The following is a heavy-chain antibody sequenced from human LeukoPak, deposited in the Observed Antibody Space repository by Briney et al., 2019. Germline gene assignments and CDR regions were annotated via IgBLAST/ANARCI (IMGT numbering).Heavy chain of an antibody. CDR1: GFTFSNYG. V-gene: IGHV3-30*18. J-gene: IGHJ4*02. Sequence: TGGSLRLSCVTSGFTFSNYGMHWVRQLPGKGLEWVAAISYDSEGNYHIDSVKGRFTISRDNSKNTLYLQMNSLRVEDTAVYYCAKDCSYSSSWYGAGDYWGQGTLVTVSS. CDR2: ISYDSEGN. CDR3: AKDCSYSSSWYGAGDY. D-gene: IGHD6-13*01.